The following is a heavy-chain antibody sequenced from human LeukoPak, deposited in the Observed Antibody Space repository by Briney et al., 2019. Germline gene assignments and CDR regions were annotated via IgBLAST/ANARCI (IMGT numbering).Heavy chain of an antibody. V-gene: IGHV4-39*07. Sequence: SETLSLTCTVSGGSISSSSYYWGWIRQPPGKGLEWIGSIYYSGSTYYNPSLKSRVTISVDTSKNQFSLKLSSVTAADTAVYYCARDKDAAMVRGVLAGMDVWGQGTTVTVSS. D-gene: IGHD3-10*01. CDR2: IYYSGST. J-gene: IGHJ6*02. CDR1: GGSISSSSYY. CDR3: ARDKDAAMVRGVLAGMDV.